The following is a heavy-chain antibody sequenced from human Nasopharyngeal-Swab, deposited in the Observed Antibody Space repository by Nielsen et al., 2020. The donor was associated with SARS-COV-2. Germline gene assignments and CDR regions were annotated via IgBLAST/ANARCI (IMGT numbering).Heavy chain of an antibody. V-gene: IGHV3-33*01. D-gene: IGHD1-1*01. CDR2: IWYDGSNK. CDR3: ARDEAGTAYSGFDY. CDR1: GFTFSTFG. Sequence: GESLKISCAASGFTFSTFGMHLVRPAPGKGLEWVAVIWYDGSNKYYADSVKGRFTISRDNSKNTLYLQMNSLRAEDTAIYYCARDEAGTAYSGFDYWGQGTLVTVSS. J-gene: IGHJ4*02.